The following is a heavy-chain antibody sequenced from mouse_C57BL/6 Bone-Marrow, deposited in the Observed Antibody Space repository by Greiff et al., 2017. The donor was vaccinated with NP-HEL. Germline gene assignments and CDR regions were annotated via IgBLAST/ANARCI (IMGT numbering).Heavy chain of an antibody. CDR2: INYDGSST. V-gene: IGHV5-16*01. J-gene: IGHJ4*01. D-gene: IGHD2-4*01. Sequence: EVKLVESEGGLVQPGSSMKLSCTASGFTFSDYSMAWVRQVPEKGLEWVANINYDGSSTYYQDSLKSRFIISIDNAKNILYLQMSSLKSEDTATYYCAREGGLRRRTYAMDYWGQGTSVTVSS. CDR1: GFTFSDYS. CDR3: AREGGLRRRTYAMDY.